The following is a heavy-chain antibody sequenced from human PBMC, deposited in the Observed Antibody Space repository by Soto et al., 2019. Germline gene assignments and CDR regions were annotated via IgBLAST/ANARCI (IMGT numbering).Heavy chain of an antibody. CDR2: IYYSGST. CDR1: GGSISSYY. D-gene: IGHD3-9*01. CDR3: ARLGTYYDILPRPYYALDI. Sequence: TSETLSLTCTVSGGSISSYYWSWIRQPPGKGLEWIGYIYYSGSTNYNPSLKSRVTISVDTSKNQFSLKLSSVTAADTAVYYCARLGTYYDILPRPYYALDIRGQGTMVTVSS. J-gene: IGHJ3*02. V-gene: IGHV4-59*08.